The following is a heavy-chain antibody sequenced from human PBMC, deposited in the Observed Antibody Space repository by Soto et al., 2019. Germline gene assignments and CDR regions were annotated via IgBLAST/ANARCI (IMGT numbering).Heavy chain of an antibody. Sequence: PSETLSLTCTVSGGSISSGGYYWSWIRQHPGKGLEWIGYIYYSGSTYYNPSLKSRVTISVDTSKKQFSLKLSSVTAADTAVYYCARYAADDIVVVPAAMGYYYYYMDVWGKGTTVTVSS. J-gene: IGHJ6*03. CDR1: GGSISSGGYY. CDR2: IYYSGST. V-gene: IGHV4-31*03. CDR3: ARYAADDIVVVPAAMGYYYYYMDV. D-gene: IGHD2-2*01.